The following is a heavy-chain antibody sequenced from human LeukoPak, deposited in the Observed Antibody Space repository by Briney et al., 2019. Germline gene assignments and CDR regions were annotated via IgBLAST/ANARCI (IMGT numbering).Heavy chain of an antibody. V-gene: IGHV1-58*02. CDR1: GFTFTNSA. Sequence: GTSVKVSCKASGFTFTNSAIQWVRQARGQRLEWIGWIVVGSGNTDYAQMFQGRVTITRDMSTSTAYMELSSLRYEDTAVYYCVAGHGSGNPWGQGTLVTVSS. CDR3: VAGHGSGNP. J-gene: IGHJ4*02. CDR2: IVVGSGNT. D-gene: IGHD3-10*01.